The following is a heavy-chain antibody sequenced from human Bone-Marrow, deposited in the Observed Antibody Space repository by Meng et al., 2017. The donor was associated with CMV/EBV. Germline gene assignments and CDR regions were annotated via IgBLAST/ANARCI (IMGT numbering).Heavy chain of an antibody. J-gene: IGHJ6*02. CDR1: GFTFSNAW. Sequence: GGSLRLSCAASGFTFSNAWMSWVRQAPGKGLEWVGRIKSKTDGGTTDYAAPVKGRFTISRDNAKNSLYLQMNSLRAEDTAVYYCARGKAYDVWSGYYTTKYHGMDVWGQGTTVTVSS. CDR3: ARGKAYDVWSGYYTTKYHGMDV. V-gene: IGHV3-15*01. CDR2: IKSKTDGGTT. D-gene: IGHD3-3*01.